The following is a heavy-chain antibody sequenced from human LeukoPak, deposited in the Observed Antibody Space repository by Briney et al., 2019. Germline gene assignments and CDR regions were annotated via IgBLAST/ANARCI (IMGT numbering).Heavy chain of an antibody. J-gene: IGHJ3*02. Sequence: SETLSLTCTVSDGSITNYDWSWVRQPPGKGLEFIGHVRYSGTTNYNPSLRSRVTISIDTSKKHFFLKLKSVTAADTAVYYCARGSSGGPQGDAFDIWGQGTMVTVSS. CDR3: ARGSSGGPQGDAFDI. CDR2: VRYSGTT. CDR1: DGSITNYD. D-gene: IGHD2-15*01. V-gene: IGHV4-59*01.